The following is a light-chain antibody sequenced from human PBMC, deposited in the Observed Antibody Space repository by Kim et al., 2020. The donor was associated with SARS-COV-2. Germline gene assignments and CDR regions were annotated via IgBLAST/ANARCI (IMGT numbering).Light chain of an antibody. CDR1: QSVSSSY. J-gene: IGKJ2*01. CDR3: QQYGSSPYT. V-gene: IGKV3-20*01. CDR2: GAS. Sequence: LSPGERATLSCRASQSVSSSYLAWYQQKPGQAPRLLIYGASSRATGIPDRFSGSGSGTDFTLTNSRLEPEDFAVYYCQQYGSSPYTFGQGTKLEI.